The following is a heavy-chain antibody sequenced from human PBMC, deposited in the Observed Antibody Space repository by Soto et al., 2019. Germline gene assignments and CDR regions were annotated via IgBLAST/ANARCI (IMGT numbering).Heavy chain of an antibody. V-gene: IGHV4-4*02. D-gene: IGHD1-26*01. CDR2: IYHSGST. CDR3: ARDPGVGATT. J-gene: IGHJ4*02. Sequence: QVQLQESGPGLVTPSGTLSLTCAVSGGSISGSNWWRWVRQPPGKGLEWIGEIYHSGSTNYNPSLMSRVTISVDKSKNQFTLQLSSVTAADTAVYYCARDPGVGATTWGQGTLVTVSS. CDR1: GGSISGSNW.